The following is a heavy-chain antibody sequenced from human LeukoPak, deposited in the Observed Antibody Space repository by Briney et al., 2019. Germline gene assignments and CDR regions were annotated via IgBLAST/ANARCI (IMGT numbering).Heavy chain of an antibody. D-gene: IGHD2-2*03. J-gene: IGHJ5*02. CDR3: ARDLIGWSLDP. CDR2: IDNDGWPT. CDR1: GFTFTSYE. Sequence: SGGSLRLSCAASGFTFTSYEMNWVRQAPGKGLEWISCIDNDGWPTYYADSVKGRFTITRDNAKSSLYLQMDSLTVEDTAVYYCARDLIGWSLDPWGQGTLVTVSS. V-gene: IGHV3-48*03.